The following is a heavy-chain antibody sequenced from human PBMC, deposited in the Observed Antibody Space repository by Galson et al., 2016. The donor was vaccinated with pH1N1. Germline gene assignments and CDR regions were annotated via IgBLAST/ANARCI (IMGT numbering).Heavy chain of an antibody. D-gene: IGHD6-13*01. V-gene: IGHV3-23*01. CDR1: GFTFTSYG. CDR2: ISDGGDRT. J-gene: IGHJ4*02. CDR3: AKDSTTWGYTSAWYSDY. Sequence: SLRLSCAASGFTFTSYGMSWVRQAPGKGLEWVSAISDGGDRTYYADSVKGRFTISRDNSKNTLYLQMNSLRGEDTAVYFCAKDSTTWGYTSAWYSDYWGQGTLVTVSS.